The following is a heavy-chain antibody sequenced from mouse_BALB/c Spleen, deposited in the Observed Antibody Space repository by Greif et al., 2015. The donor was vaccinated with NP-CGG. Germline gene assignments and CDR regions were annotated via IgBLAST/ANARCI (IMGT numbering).Heavy chain of an antibody. CDR1: GYSITSDYA. D-gene: IGHD2-1*01. CDR3: AREREAYGNYDGRWFAY. V-gene: IGHV3-2*02. CDR2: ISYSGST. J-gene: IGHJ3*01. Sequence: EVQLQQSGPGLVKPSQSLFLTCTVTGYSITSDYAWNWIRQFPGNKLEWMGYISYSGSTSYNPSLKSRISITQDTSKNQFFLQLNSVTTEDTATYYCAREREAYGNYDGRWFAYWGQGTLVTVSA.